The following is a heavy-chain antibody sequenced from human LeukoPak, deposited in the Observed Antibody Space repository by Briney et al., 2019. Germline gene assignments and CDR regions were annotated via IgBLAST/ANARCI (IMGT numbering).Heavy chain of an antibody. V-gene: IGHV3-21*01. D-gene: IGHD1-26*01. Sequence: GGSLRQSCAASGFTSSSYTMNWVRPAPGKGLEWVSSISSSSSYIYYAASVKGRFTISRDNAKNSLYLQMNSLRAEDTAVYYCARDRAGATTDYWGQGTLVTVSS. CDR3: ARDRAGATTDY. CDR2: ISSSSSYI. J-gene: IGHJ4*02. CDR1: GFTSSSYT.